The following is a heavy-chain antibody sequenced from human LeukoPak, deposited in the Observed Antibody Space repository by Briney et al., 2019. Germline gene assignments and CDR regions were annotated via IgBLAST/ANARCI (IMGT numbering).Heavy chain of an antibody. CDR3: AKVYVEWFYQGGYFDY. J-gene: IGHJ4*02. CDR1: GFTFSSYW. D-gene: IGHD3-3*01. V-gene: IGHV3-74*01. CDR2: IDSDGSDT. Sequence: GGSLRLSCAASGFTFSSYWMHWVRQAPGKGLVWVSRIDSDGSDTIYADSVKGRFTISRDNAKNTLYLQMNSLRAEDTAVYYCAKVYVEWFYQGGYFDYWGQGTLVTVSS.